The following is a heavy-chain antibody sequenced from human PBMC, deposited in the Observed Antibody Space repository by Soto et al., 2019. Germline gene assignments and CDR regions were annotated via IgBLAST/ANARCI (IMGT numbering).Heavy chain of an antibody. CDR3: ARDRAEYCYGSGSADYYYYGMDV. CDR1: GYTFTSYY. V-gene: IGHV1-46*01. D-gene: IGHD3-10*01. Sequence: GASVKVSCKASGYTFTSYYMHWVRQAPGQGLEWMGIINPSGGSTSYAQKFQGRVTMTRDTSTSTVYMELSSLRSEDTAVYYCARDRAEYCYGSGSADYYYYGMDVWGQGTTVTVSS. J-gene: IGHJ6*02. CDR2: INPSGGST.